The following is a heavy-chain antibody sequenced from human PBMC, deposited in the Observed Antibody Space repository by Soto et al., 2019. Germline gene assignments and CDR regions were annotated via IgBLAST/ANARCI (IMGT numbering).Heavy chain of an antibody. Sequence: SVKVACKASGGTFSSYAISWVRQAPGQGLEWMGGNIPIIGTPNHAKKFQGRVTITADEYKSTDYMEMSSMSSEDTAVYYCARDGVDDSSGYRPYYFDYWGQGTLVTSPQ. CDR3: ARDGVDDSSGYRPYYFDY. CDR2: NIPIIGTP. J-gene: IGHJ4*02. D-gene: IGHD3-22*01. CDR1: GGTFSSYA. V-gene: IGHV1-69*13.